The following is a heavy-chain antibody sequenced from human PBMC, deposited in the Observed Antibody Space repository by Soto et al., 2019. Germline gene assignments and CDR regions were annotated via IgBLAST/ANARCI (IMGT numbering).Heavy chain of an antibody. CDR3: ARAHYDFWSGSPVYFDY. CDR1: GGSISSGGYS. Sequence: SETLSLTCAVSGGSISSGGYSWSWIRQPPGKGLEWIGYIYHSGSTYYNPSLKSRVTISVDRPKNQFSLKLSSVTAADTAVYYCARAHYDFWSGSPVYFDYWGQGTLVTVSS. CDR2: IYHSGST. D-gene: IGHD3-3*01. V-gene: IGHV4-30-2*01. J-gene: IGHJ4*02.